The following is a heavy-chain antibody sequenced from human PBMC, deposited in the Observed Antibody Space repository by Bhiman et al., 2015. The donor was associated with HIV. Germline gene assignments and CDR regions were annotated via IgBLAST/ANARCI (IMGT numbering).Heavy chain of an antibody. D-gene: IGHD3-3*01. CDR2: ISYDGSTK. Sequence: QVQLVDSGGGVVQPGRSLRLFCAVSGFTFSTYTMHWVRQAPGRGLEWVAVISYDGSTKYYADSVQGRFTISRDTSKNTLYLQMNSLRPEDTAVYYCAKERALQFLEWLSVGWFDPWGQGTLVTVSS. CDR3: AKERALQFLEWLSVGWFDP. CDR1: GFTFSTYT. V-gene: IGHV3-30*04. J-gene: IGHJ5*02.